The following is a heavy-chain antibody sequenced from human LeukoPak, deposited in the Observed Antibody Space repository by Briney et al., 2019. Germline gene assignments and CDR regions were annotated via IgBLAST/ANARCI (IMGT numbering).Heavy chain of an antibody. Sequence: PGGSLRLSCAASGFTFSSYAMTWVRQPPGKGLEWVSSISGSAGSTYYADSVKGRFTISRDNSKDTLYLQMNSLRAEETAVYYCAKVDDSGWPSHSHFDNWGQGTLVTVSS. CDR2: ISGSAGST. V-gene: IGHV3-23*01. CDR3: AKVDDSGWPSHSHFDN. D-gene: IGHD6-19*01. CDR1: GFTFSSYA. J-gene: IGHJ4*02.